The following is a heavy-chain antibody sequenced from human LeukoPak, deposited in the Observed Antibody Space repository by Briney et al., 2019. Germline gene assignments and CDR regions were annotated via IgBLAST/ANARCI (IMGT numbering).Heavy chain of an antibody. CDR3: ARGGLLIAAAAPFDY. J-gene: IGHJ4*02. D-gene: IGHD6-13*01. CDR1: GFTVSSNY. Sequence: GGSLRLSCAASGFTVSSNYMSWVRQAPGKGLEWVSVIYSGGSTYYADSVKGRFTISRDNSKNTLYLQMNSLRAEDTAVYYCARGGLLIAAAAPFDYWGQGTLVTVPS. CDR2: IYSGGST. V-gene: IGHV3-53*01.